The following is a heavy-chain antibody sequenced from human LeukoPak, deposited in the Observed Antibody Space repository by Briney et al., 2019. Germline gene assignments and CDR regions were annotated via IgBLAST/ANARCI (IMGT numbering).Heavy chain of an antibody. CDR3: ARGLELSLGWFDP. CDR2: IYYSGST. CDR1: GGSISSYY. Sequence: PSETLSLTCTVSGGSISSYYWSWIRQPPGKGLEWIGYIYYSGSTNYNPSLKSRVTISVDTSKNQFSLKLSSVTAADTALYYCARGLELSLGWFDPWGQGTLVTISS. V-gene: IGHV4-59*01. J-gene: IGHJ5*02. D-gene: IGHD1-7*01.